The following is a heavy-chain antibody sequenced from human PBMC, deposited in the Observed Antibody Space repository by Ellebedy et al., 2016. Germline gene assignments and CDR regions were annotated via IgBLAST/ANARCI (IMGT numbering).Heavy chain of an antibody. J-gene: IGHJ4*02. CDR3: ARGLIVGTTQRFSALDY. D-gene: IGHD1-26*01. CDR1: GVTFSTHA. V-gene: IGHV3-23*01. Sequence: GGSLRLSXVASGVTFSTHAMTWVRQAPGKGLEWVLGITANGGTTFYADSVKGRFTISRDNSKDTLYLQMNSLRAEDTALYYCARGLIVGTTQRFSALDYWGQGTPVTVSS. CDR2: ITANGGTT.